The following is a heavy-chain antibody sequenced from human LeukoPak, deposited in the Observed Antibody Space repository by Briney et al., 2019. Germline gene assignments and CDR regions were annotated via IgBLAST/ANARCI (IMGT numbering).Heavy chain of an antibody. J-gene: IGHJ4*02. CDR1: GGTFSSYA. Sequence: ASVKVSCKASGGTFSSYAISWVQQAPGQGLEWMGRIIPILGIANYAQKFQGRVTITADKSTSTAYMELSSLRSEDTAVYYCASRDYDFWSGYLGFYFDYWGQGTLVTVSS. D-gene: IGHD3-3*01. CDR2: IIPILGIA. V-gene: IGHV1-69*04. CDR3: ASRDYDFWSGYLGFYFDY.